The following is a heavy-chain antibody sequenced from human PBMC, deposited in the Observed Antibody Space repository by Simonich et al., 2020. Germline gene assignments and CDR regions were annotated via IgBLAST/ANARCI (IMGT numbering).Heavy chain of an antibody. Sequence: EVQLVESGGGLVQPGGSLRLSCAASGFTFSSYWMSWGRQAPGKGLEWVANIKQDGSEKYYVDPGKGRFTISRDNAKNSLYLQMNSLRAEDTAVYYCAREYSSSSDPYWYFDLWGRGTLVTVSS. CDR1: GFTFSSYW. J-gene: IGHJ2*01. V-gene: IGHV3-7*01. D-gene: IGHD6-6*01. CDR2: IKQDGSEK. CDR3: AREYSSSSDPYWYFDL.